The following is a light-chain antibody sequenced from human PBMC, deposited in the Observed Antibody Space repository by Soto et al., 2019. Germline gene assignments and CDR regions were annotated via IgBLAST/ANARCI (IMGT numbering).Light chain of an antibody. CDR2: AAS. Sequence: DIQMTQSPSSLSASVGDRVTITCRASQGISNYLAWYQQKPGNVPKLLIYAASTLQSGFPSRFSGSGSGTDFTITISRLQPEDVATSYCQKYNSAPRTFGQGTKVEMK. V-gene: IGKV1-27*01. CDR3: QKYNSAPRT. CDR1: QGISNY. J-gene: IGKJ1*01.